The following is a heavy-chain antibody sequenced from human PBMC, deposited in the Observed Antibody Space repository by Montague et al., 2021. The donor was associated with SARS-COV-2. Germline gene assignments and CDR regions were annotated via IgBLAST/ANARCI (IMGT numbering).Heavy chain of an antibody. V-gene: IGHV3-21*01. D-gene: IGHD6-13*01. CDR3: ARGGYNNSWYHFGFDI. J-gene: IGHJ3*02. Sequence: SLRLSCAASGFTFSAYSMTWVRQAPGKGLEWVSSISSRTSYTYYGDSVKGRFTSSRDNAKNSLYLEMNSLRAEDTAVYYCARGGYNNSWYHFGFDIWGQGTVVTVSS. CDR1: GFTFSAYS. CDR2: ISSRTSYT.